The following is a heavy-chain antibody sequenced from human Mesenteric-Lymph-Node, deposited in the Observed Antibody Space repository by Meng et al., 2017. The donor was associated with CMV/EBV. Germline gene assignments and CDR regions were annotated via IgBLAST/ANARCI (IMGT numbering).Heavy chain of an antibody. CDR2: ISYDGSNK. Sequence: ADSDFTFSSYAMHWVRQAQGKGLEWVAVISYDGSNKYYADSVKGRFTISRDNSKNTLYLQMNSLRAEDTAVYYCARQARMTGGWFDPWGQGTLVTVSS. D-gene: IGHD2-8*01. J-gene: IGHJ5*02. V-gene: IGHV3-30*04. CDR1: DFTFSSYA. CDR3: ARQARMTGGWFDP.